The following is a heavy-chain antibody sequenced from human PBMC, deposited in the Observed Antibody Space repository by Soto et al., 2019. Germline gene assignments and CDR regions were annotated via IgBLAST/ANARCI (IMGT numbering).Heavy chain of an antibody. J-gene: IGHJ5*02. CDR1: GYTFTSYG. Sequence: ASVEVSCKASGYTFTSYGISWVRQAPGQGLEWMGWISAYNGNTNYAQKLQGRVTMTTDTSTSTAYMELRSLRSDDTAVYYCAREAYSSSLVNWFDPWGQGTLVTVSS. V-gene: IGHV1-18*01. CDR2: ISAYNGNT. CDR3: AREAYSSSLVNWFDP. D-gene: IGHD6-13*01.